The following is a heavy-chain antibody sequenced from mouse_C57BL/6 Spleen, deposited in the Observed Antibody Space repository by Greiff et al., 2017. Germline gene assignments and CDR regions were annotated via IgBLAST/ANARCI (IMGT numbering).Heavy chain of an antibody. D-gene: IGHD2-5*01. CDR2: IDPNSGGT. V-gene: IGHV1-72*01. CDR1: GYTLTSYW. Sequence: QVQLKQPGAELVKPGASVQLSCKASGYTLTSYWMHWVKQRPGRGLEWIGRIDPNSGGTKYNEKFKRKATLTVDKPSSTAYRQLSSLTSEDSAVYYCARDSNYPFAYWGQGTLVTVSA. CDR3: ARDSNYPFAY. J-gene: IGHJ3*01.